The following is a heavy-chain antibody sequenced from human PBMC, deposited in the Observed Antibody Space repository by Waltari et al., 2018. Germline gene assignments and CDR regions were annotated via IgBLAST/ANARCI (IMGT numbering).Heavy chain of an antibody. J-gene: IGHJ4*02. Sequence: QVQLQESGPGLVKPSETLSLTCAVSGYSISSGYYWGWIRQPPGKGLEWIGSIYHSGSTYYNPSLKSRATISVETSKNQFSLKLSSVTAADTAVYYCARRTAADGFDYWGQGTLVIVSS. CDR1: GYSISSGYY. CDR3: ARRTAADGFDY. CDR2: IYHSGST. V-gene: IGHV4-38-2*01. D-gene: IGHD6-13*01.